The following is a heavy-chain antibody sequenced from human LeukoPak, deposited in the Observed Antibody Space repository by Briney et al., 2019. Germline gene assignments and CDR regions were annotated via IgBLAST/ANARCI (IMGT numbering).Heavy chain of an antibody. V-gene: IGHV3-53*01. J-gene: IGHJ4*02. Sequence: GGSLRLSSAASGFSASSNYMSWVRQAPGKGLEWVSVIYSSGSTYYADSVKGRFTISRDNSKNTLHLQMNTLRAEDTAVYYCGSRIATAGSVDYWGQGTQVTVSS. D-gene: IGHD6-13*01. CDR1: GFSASSNY. CDR3: GSRIATAGSVDY. CDR2: IYSSGST.